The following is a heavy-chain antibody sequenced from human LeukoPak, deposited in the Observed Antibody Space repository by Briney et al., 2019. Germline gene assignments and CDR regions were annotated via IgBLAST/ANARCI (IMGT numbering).Heavy chain of an antibody. V-gene: IGHV1-2*02. CDR2: INPNSGGT. D-gene: IGHD5-18*01. Sequence: ASVKVSCKASGYTFTGYYMHWVRQAPGQGLEWMGWINPNSGGTNYAQKFQGRVTMTRDTSISTAYMELSRLRSDDTAVYYCARAGYSYGNYLSDYWGQGTLVTVSS. CDR1: GYTFTGYY. J-gene: IGHJ4*02. CDR3: ARAGYSYGNYLSDY.